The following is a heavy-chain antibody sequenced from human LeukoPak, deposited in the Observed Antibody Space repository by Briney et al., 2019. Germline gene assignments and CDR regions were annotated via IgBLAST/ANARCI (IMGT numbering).Heavy chain of an antibody. V-gene: IGHV4-31*03. Sequence: SQTLSLTCTVSGGSISSGGYYWSWIRQHPGKGLEWIGYIYYRGSTYYNPSLKSRVTISVDTSKNQFSLKLSSVTAADTAVYYCARAEKDLDIYESYFDYWGQGTLVTVSS. CDR1: GGSISSGGYY. D-gene: IGHD3-9*01. CDR3: ARAEKDLDIYESYFDY. CDR2: IYYRGST. J-gene: IGHJ4*02.